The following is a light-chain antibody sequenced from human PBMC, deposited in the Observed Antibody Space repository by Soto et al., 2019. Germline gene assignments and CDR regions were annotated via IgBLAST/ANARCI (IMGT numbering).Light chain of an antibody. V-gene: IGKV3-11*01. CDR1: QIVISY. CDR2: DAS. Sequence: EIVLTQSPATPSLSPGERATLSCRASQIVISYLAWYQQKPGQSPRLLIYDASNRATGIPARFSGSGSGTDFTLTFSSLEPEDFAVYYCQQRSNWPPITFGQGTRLEIK. J-gene: IGKJ5*01. CDR3: QQRSNWPPIT.